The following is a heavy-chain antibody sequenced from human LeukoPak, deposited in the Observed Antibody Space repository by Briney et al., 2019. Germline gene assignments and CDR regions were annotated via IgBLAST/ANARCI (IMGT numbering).Heavy chain of an antibody. CDR1: GGSFTGYY. CDR2: INHSGAT. Sequence: SETLSLTCAIYGGSFTGYYWSWIRQPPGKGLEWIAEINHSGATNYNPSLKSRVTISVDKYKDQLSLKLSSVTAADTAVYYCARETSQKGAHYMDVWGKGTTVTISS. J-gene: IGHJ6*03. V-gene: IGHV4-34*01. CDR3: ARETSQKGAHYMDV. D-gene: IGHD3-16*01.